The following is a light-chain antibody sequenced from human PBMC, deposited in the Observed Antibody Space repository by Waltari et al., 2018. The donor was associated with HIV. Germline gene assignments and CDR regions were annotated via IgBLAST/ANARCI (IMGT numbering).Light chain of an antibody. J-gene: IGKJ2*01. V-gene: IGKV3-20*01. CDR2: GAS. CDR3: QQYGSSPQT. CDR1: QTVTSFY. Sequence: EIVLTQSPGALSLSPGERVTLSCRASQTVTSFYLAWYQQKPGQAPRLLLYGASSRATALPDRFSGSGSGTDFTLTINRLEPEDFAVYYCQQYGSSPQTFGQGTRLEL.